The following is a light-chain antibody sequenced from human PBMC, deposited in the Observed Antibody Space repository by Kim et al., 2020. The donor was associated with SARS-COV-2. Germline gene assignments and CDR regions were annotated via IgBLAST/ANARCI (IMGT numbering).Light chain of an antibody. CDR1: NSDIGAYDG. CDR2: EVS. Sequence: QSALTQPPSASGSPGQSVTISCTGTNSDIGAYDGVSWYQHRPGKVPKLLIYEVSKWPSGVPDRFSGSKSGNTASLTVSGLQAEDEADYYCSSYAGPNAVVFGGGTQLTVL. CDR3: SSYAGPNAVV. J-gene: IGLJ3*02. V-gene: IGLV2-8*01.